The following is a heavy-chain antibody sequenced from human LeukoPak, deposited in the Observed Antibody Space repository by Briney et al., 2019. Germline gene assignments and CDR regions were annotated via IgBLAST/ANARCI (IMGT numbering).Heavy chain of an antibody. CDR2: VYHSGRGNK. D-gene: IGHD6-19*01. CDR1: GVSLSTTNW. V-gene: IGHV4-4*02. J-gene: IGHJ4*02. Sequence: SETLSLTCAVSGVSLSTTNWWVWLRQPPGKGLEWIGEVYHSGRGNKNYNPSLKSRATISIDTSKNQFSLNLRSLTAADTAVYFCARDNPRTTGYSSGSTFDFWGQGILVTVSS. CDR3: ARDNPRTTGYSSGSTFDF.